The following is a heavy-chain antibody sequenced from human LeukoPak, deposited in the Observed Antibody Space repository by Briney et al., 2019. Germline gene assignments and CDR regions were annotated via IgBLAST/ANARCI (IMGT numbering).Heavy chain of an antibody. Sequence: SGPTLVNPTQTLTLTCTFSGFSLSTSGVGVGWIRQPPGKALEWLALIYWDDDKRYSPSLKSRLTITKDTSKNQVVLTMTNMDPVDTATYYCAHTAAYYYDSSGYSWFDPWGQGTLVTVSS. CDR1: GFSLSTSGVG. V-gene: IGHV2-5*02. D-gene: IGHD3-22*01. CDR3: AHTAAYYYDSSGYSWFDP. CDR2: IYWDDDK. J-gene: IGHJ5*02.